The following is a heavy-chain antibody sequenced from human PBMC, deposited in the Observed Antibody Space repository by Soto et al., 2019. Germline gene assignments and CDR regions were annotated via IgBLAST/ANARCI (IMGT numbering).Heavy chain of an antibody. J-gene: IGHJ4*02. CDR3: ARDPNSAEGFGESLDS. CDR1: GFTFTTLG. Sequence: QVQLVESGGGVVQPGRSLRLSCAASGFTFTTLGMHWVRQAPGKGLEWVALISYDGNTKYYADSVKGRFTISRDNAKNSVYLQMNSLGPEDTAVYYWARDPNSAEGFGESLDSWGQGTLVTVSS. V-gene: IGHV3-30*03. CDR2: ISYDGNTK. D-gene: IGHD3-10*01.